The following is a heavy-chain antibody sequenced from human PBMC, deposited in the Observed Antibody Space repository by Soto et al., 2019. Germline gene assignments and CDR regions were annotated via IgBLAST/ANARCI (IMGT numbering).Heavy chain of an antibody. CDR1: FGPMRGYY. CDR2: IFYNGGA. V-gene: IGHV4-59*01. Sequence: LQESVPGLVKASETLSLSCSVSFGPMRGYYWSWIRQPPGKGLEWIANIFYNGGANYNPSLRSRVTISVDKSKNSFSLRLTSVTPADTVVYYCARDGDHDYFYGMDIWGQGTTVTVS. D-gene: IGHD7-27*01. CDR3: ARDGDHDYFYGMDI. J-gene: IGHJ6*02.